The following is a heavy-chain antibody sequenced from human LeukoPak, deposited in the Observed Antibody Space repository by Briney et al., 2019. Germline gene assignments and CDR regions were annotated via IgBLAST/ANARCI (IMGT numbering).Heavy chain of an antibody. CDR2: ILYDGSNK. CDR1: GFTFSSYG. V-gene: IGHV3-30*03. CDR3: ARDYNWNPPDY. D-gene: IGHD1-1*01. J-gene: IGHJ4*02. Sequence: GGSLRLSCAASGFTFSSYGMHWVRQAPGKGLDWVAVILYDGSNKYYADSVKGRFTISRDNSKNTLFLQMNSLRAEDTAVYYCARDYNWNPPDYWGQGTLVTVSS.